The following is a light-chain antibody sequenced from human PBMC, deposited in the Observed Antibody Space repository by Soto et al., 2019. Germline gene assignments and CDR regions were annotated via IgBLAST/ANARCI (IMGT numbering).Light chain of an antibody. CDR3: QQANSSPLT. CDR2: QTS. V-gene: IGKV3-11*01. J-gene: IGKJ4*01. CDR1: QYINTR. Sequence: IVLTQSPATLSSFPFDIVTFSGLASQYINTRLAWYQHRPGQAPRLLIYQTSIRAAGIPARFSASGSGTDFTPTISDLQPEDSATYCCQQANSSPLTFGGGTKVDI.